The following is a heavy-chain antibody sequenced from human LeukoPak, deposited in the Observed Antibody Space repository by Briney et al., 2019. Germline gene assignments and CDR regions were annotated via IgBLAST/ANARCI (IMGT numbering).Heavy chain of an antibody. V-gene: IGHV3-21*01. J-gene: IGHJ4*02. Sequence: GGSLRLSCAASGFTFSSYSMSWVRQAPGKGLEWVSFISSSSSYIYYADSLKGRFTISRDTAKNSLYLQMNSLRAEDTAVYYCAKDGIRDVLRFLEWSNFDYWGQGTLVTVSS. CDR2: ISSSSSYI. CDR3: AKDGIRDVLRFLEWSNFDY. CDR1: GFTFSSYS. D-gene: IGHD3-3*01.